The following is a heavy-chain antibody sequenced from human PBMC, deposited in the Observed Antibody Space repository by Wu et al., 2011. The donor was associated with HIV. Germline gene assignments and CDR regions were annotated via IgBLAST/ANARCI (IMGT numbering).Heavy chain of an antibody. Sequence: QVQLVQSGAEVKKPGASVKVSCKASGYTFTSYDINWVRQATGQGLEWMGWMNPNSGNTGYAQKFQGRVSMIRNTSISTAYMELSSLRSEDTAIYYCARLLDSVTQNYNNVDVWGQGPRSPSP. CDR3: ARLLDSVTQNYNNVDV. V-gene: IGHV1-8*02. CDR1: GYTFTSYD. D-gene: IGHD4-11*01. CDR2: MNPNSGNT. J-gene: IGHJ6*02.